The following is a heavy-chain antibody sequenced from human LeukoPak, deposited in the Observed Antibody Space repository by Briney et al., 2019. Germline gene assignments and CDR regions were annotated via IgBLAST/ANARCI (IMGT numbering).Heavy chain of an antibody. CDR2: IRSKANNYAT. CDR3: TRRLITTHMDV. V-gene: IGHV3-73*01. Sequence: GGSLRLSCAASGFTFSGSAMHWVRQASGKGLEWVGRIRSKANNYATAYAASVKGRFTISRDDSKNTAYLQMNSLKAEATAVYYCTRRLITTHMDVWGQGTTVTVSS. J-gene: IGHJ6*02. CDR1: GFTFSGSA. D-gene: IGHD3-16*01.